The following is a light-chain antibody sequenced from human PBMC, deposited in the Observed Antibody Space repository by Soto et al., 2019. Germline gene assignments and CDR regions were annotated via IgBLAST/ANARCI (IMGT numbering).Light chain of an antibody. CDR3: QQRSNWPPAIT. J-gene: IGKJ5*01. CDR2: DAS. CDR1: QSVSSY. V-gene: IGKV3-11*01. Sequence: EIVLTQSPATLSLSPGERATLSCRASQSVSSYLAWYQQKPGQAPRLLIYDASNRATGIPARFSGSGSGTDFTLTISSLEPEDLAVYYYQQRSNWPPAITFGQGTRLEIK.